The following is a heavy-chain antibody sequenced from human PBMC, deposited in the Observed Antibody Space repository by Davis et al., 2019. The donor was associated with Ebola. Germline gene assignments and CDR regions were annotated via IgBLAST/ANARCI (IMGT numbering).Heavy chain of an antibody. CDR2: LYSGGSA. Sequence: GESLKISCAASGLTVSSTYMNWVRQAPGKGLEWVSVLYSGGSAYYADSVRGRFTISRDNSKNTLYLQMNGLRVEDTAIYYCAKDTSNIWFDIWGQGTNVTVSS. CDR3: AKDTSNIWFDI. CDR1: GLTVSSTY. D-gene: IGHD1-26*01. J-gene: IGHJ3*02. V-gene: IGHV3-66*01.